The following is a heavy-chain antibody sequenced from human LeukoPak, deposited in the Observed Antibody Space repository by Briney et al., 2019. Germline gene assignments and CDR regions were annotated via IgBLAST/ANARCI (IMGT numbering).Heavy chain of an antibody. Sequence: GGSLRLSCAASGFTFSTYGMHWVRQAPGKGLEWVAVIWYDGSNKYYADSVKGRFTISRDNSKNTLYLQMNSLRAEDTAVYYCAKGLGGVLRFLEWLLTPKDYYYGMDVWGQGTTVTVSS. CDR2: IWYDGSNK. V-gene: IGHV3-33*06. D-gene: IGHD3-3*01. CDR1: GFTFSTYG. J-gene: IGHJ6*02. CDR3: AKGLGGVLRFLEWLLTPKDYYYGMDV.